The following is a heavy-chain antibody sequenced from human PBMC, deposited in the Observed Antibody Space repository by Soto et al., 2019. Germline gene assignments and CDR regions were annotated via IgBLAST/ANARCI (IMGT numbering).Heavy chain of an antibody. V-gene: IGHV3-30*03. CDR1: GFTFSSYG. CDR2: ISYDGSNK. D-gene: IGHD6-19*01. CDR3: ARGTWILGSELNY. J-gene: IGHJ4*02. Sequence: PGGSLRLSCAASGFTFSSYGMHWVRQAPGKGLEWVAVISYDGSNKYYADSVKGRFTISRDNSKNTLYLQMNSLRAEDTAVYYWARGTWILGSELNYWGQGTLVPVAS.